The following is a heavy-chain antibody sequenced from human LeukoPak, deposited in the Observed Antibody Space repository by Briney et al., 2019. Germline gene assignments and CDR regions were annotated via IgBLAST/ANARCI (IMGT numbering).Heavy chain of an antibody. Sequence: GASVKVSCTASGGTFSSYAISWVRQAPGQGLEWMGGIIPIFGTANYAQKFQGRVTITADESTSKAYMDLSSLRSEDTAVYYCAGGYCSSTSCYSWFDPWGQGTLVTVSS. V-gene: IGHV1-69*13. CDR1: GGTFSSYA. CDR2: IIPIFGTA. J-gene: IGHJ5*02. CDR3: AGGYCSSTSCYSWFDP. D-gene: IGHD2-2*01.